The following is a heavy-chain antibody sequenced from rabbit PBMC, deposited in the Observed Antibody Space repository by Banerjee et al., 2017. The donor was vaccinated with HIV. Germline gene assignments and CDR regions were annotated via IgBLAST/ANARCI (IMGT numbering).Heavy chain of an antibody. J-gene: IGHJ4*01. CDR3: ARGDTGSRHSPFNL. CDR1: GFSFSSSYY. Sequence: QEQLEESGGDLVKPEGSLTLTCKASGFSFSSSYYMCWVRQAPGKGLELIACIYTDSDGTWYASWVNGRFTITRSTSLNTVTLQMTSLTAADTATYFCARGDTGSRHSPFNLWGPGTLVTVS. D-gene: IGHD1-1*01. V-gene: IGHV1S43*01. CDR2: IYTDSDGT.